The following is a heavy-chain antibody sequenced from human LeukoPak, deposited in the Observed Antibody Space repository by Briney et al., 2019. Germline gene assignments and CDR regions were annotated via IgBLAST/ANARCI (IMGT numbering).Heavy chain of an antibody. V-gene: IGHV3-74*01. Sequence: PGRSLRLSCATSGFSFSSYWMHWVRQAPGKGLVWVSRINSDGGSTSYADSVKGRFAISRDNAKNTLYLQMNSLRAEDTAVYYCARGIGYTYGLGYWGQGTLVTVSS. J-gene: IGHJ4*02. CDR3: ARGIGYTYGLGY. CDR1: GFSFSSYW. D-gene: IGHD5-18*01. CDR2: INSDGGST.